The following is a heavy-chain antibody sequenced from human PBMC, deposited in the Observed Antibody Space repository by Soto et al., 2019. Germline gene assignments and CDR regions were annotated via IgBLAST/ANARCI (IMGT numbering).Heavy chain of an antibody. CDR3: AKERDSSGYFDS. CDR1: GFTFSSYA. D-gene: IGHD3-22*01. J-gene: IGHJ5*01. V-gene: IGHV3-23*01. Sequence: GGSLRLSCAASGFTFSSYAMSWVRQAPGKGLEWVSAISGRGGNTYYTDSVKGRFTISRDNSKNTLYLQMNSLRAEDTAIYYCAKERDSSGYFDSWGQGTLVTVSS. CDR2: ISGRGGNT.